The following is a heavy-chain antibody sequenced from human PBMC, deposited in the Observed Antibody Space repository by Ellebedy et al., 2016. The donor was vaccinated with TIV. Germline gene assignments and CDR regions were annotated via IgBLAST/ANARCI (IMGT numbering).Heavy chain of an antibody. D-gene: IGHD4-23*01. CDR1: GFTFSSHW. Sequence: GESLKISCAASGFTFSSHWMSWVRQALGKGLEWVANIKQDGSEKYYVDSVKGRFTISRDNAKNSLYLQMNSLRAEDTAVYFCASSGNSFGTLFDFWGQGTLVTVSS. CDR3: ASSGNSFGTLFDF. CDR2: IKQDGSEK. J-gene: IGHJ4*02. V-gene: IGHV3-7*03.